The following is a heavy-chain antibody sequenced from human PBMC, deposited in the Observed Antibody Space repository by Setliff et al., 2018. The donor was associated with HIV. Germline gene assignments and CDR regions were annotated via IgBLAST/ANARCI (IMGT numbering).Heavy chain of an antibody. CDR3: ARPLSESYNFWGDAFDI. Sequence: SETLSLTCTVSGDFISSDYYWGWIRQPPGKGLEWIGSIYYSGSTSYNPSLRSRVTISGDRSKNQFSLKLTSVTAADTAVYYCARPLSESYNFWGDAFDIWGQGTMVTVSS. CDR1: GDFISSDYY. D-gene: IGHD3-3*01. V-gene: IGHV4-38-2*02. J-gene: IGHJ3*02. CDR2: IYYSGST.